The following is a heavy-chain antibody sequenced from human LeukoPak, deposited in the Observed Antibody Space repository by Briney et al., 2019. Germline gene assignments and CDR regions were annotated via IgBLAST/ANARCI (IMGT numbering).Heavy chain of an antibody. CDR1: GGSISSYY. J-gene: IGHJ6*02. Sequence: SETLSLTCTVSGGSISSYYWSWIRQPPGKGLEWIGYIYYSGSTNYNPSLKSRVTISVDTSKSQFSLKLSSVTAADTAVYYCARGPVAYYYYYGMDVWGQGTTVTVSS. D-gene: IGHD2-15*01. V-gene: IGHV4-59*12. CDR3: ARGPVAYYYYYGMDV. CDR2: IYYSGST.